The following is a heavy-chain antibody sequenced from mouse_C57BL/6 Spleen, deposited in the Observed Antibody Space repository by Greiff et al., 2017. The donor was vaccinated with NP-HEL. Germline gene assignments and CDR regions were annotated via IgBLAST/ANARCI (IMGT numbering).Heavy chain of an antibody. J-gene: IGHJ4*01. CDR1: GFTFSDYG. D-gene: IGHD4-1*02. Sequence: EVQLVESGGGLVKPGGSLKLSCAASGFTFSDYGMHWVRQAPEKGLEWVAYISSGSSTIYYADTVKGRFTISRDNAKNTLFLQMTSLRSEDTAMYYCAQLGREGGYAMDYWGQGTSVTVSS. CDR3: AQLGREGGYAMDY. CDR2: ISSGSSTI. V-gene: IGHV5-17*01.